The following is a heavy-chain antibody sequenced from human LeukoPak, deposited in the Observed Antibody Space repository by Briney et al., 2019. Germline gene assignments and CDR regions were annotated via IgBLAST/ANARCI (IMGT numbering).Heavy chain of an antibody. CDR1: GFTFSSSA. Sequence: PGGSLRLSCAASGFTFSSSAMSWVRQAPGKGLEWVSSISGSGSGGSTYYADSVKGRFTISRDNSKNTLYLQMNSLRAEDTAVYYCAKDRVGVGATIWPAFDIWGQGTMVTVSS. J-gene: IGHJ3*02. D-gene: IGHD1-26*01. CDR3: AKDRVGVGATIWPAFDI. V-gene: IGHV3-23*01. CDR2: ISGSGSGGST.